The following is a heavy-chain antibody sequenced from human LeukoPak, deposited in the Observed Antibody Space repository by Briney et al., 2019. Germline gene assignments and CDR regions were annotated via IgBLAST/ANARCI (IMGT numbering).Heavy chain of an antibody. J-gene: IGHJ4*02. CDR1: GFTFSDYA. Sequence: GGSLRLSCAASGFTFSDYAMSWVRQAPGKGLEWVSGISGSGRSINYADSVKGRFTISRDNSKNTLFLQMNTLRAEDTAIYYCAKEQIGYNRPVDYWGQGTLVTVSS. CDR2: ISGSGRSI. CDR3: AKEQIGYNRPVDY. D-gene: IGHD5-24*01. V-gene: IGHV3-23*01.